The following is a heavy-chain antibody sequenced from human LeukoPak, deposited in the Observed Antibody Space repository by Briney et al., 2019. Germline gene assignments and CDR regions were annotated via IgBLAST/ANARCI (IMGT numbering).Heavy chain of an antibody. V-gene: IGHV3-13*01. D-gene: IGHD3-9*01. CDR3: AKHDFLTGHFDY. Sequence: GGSLRLSCAASGFTFSSWDMHWVRHSTGKGLEWVSTITTTGDTYYPDSVKGRFTISGENAKNSLYLQMNSLRAGDTAVYYCAKHDFLTGHFDYWGQGTLVTVSS. J-gene: IGHJ4*02. CDR1: GFTFSSWD. CDR2: ITTTGDT.